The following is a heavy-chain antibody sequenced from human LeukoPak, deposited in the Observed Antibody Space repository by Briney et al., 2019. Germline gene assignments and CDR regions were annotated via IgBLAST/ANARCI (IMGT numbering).Heavy chain of an antibody. J-gene: IGHJ4*02. Sequence: SQTLSLTCTVSGGSISSGGYYWSWIRQPPGKGLEWIGEINHSGSTNYNPSLKSRVTISVDTSKNQFSLKLSSVTAADTAVYYCARGPMITFGGVIGNFDYWGQGTLVTVSS. CDR3: ARGPMITFGGVIGNFDY. V-gene: IGHV4-30-2*01. CDR1: GGSISSGGYY. CDR2: INHSGST. D-gene: IGHD3-16*02.